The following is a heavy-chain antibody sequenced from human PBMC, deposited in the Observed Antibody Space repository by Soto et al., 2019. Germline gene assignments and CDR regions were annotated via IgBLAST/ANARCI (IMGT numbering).Heavy chain of an antibody. CDR3: ARYNAASGTYYFDF. V-gene: IGHV4-59*12. Sequence: SETLSLTCTVSGGSISSYYWSWIRQPPGKGPEWIGEINHRGSANYNPSLKSRVTISVDISKSQFSLRLTSVTAADTAVYYCARYNAASGTYYFDFWGQGALVTVSS. J-gene: IGHJ4*02. CDR2: INHRGSA. CDR1: GGSISSYY. D-gene: IGHD6-13*01.